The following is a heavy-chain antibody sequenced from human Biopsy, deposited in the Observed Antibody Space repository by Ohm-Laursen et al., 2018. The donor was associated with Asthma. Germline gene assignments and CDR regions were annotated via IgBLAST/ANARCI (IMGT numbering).Heavy chain of an antibody. Sequence: SLRLSCAASGFTFGDYWMSWVRQVPGKGLEWVANIQHDVSEKNHVDSLKGRFTISRDNAKNSLYLQMNSLRAEDTAVYYCARTFHFWSPYHAEHYQLWGQGTLVTVSS. V-gene: IGHV3-7*01. CDR1: GFTFGDYW. CDR2: IQHDVSEK. D-gene: IGHD3-3*02. J-gene: IGHJ1*01. CDR3: ARTFHFWSPYHAEHYQL.